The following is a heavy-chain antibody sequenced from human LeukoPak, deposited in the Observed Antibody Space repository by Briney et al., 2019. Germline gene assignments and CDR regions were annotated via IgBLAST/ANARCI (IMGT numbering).Heavy chain of an antibody. CDR3: AKEIRWRFDY. CDR1: GFTFSSYA. J-gene: IGHJ4*02. CDR2: ISYDGSNK. V-gene: IGHV3-30*18. Sequence: GGSLRLSCAASGFTFSSYAMGWVRQAPGKGLEWVAVISYDGSNKYYVDSVKGRFTISRDNSKNTLYLQMNSLRAEDTAVYYCAKEIRWRFDYWGQGTLVTVSS. D-gene: IGHD3-3*01.